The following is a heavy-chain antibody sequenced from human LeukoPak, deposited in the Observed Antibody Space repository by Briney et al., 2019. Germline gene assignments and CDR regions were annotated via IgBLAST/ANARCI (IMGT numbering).Heavy chain of an antibody. CDR3: AKDETRWLAPHAFDI. CDR2: IDWNGFNK. D-gene: IGHD5-24*01. V-gene: IGHV3-9*03. CDR1: GFTFDDFT. J-gene: IGHJ3*02. Sequence: GGSLRLSCVASGFTFDDFTMHWVRLAPGKGLEWVSGIDWNGFNKDYADSVKGRFTISRDNAKNSLYLQMNSLSSEDMALYFCAKDETRWLAPHAFDIWGQGTMVTVSS.